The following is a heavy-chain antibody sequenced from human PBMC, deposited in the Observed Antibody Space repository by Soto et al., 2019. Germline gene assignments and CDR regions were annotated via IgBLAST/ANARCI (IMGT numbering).Heavy chain of an antibody. D-gene: IGHD3-3*01. CDR3: AKDRGERFLEWLLGSAFYY. Sequence: GGSLRLSCAASGFTFSSYAMSWVRQAPGKGLEWVSAISGSGGSTYYADSVKGRFTISRDNSKNTLYLQMNSLRAEDTAVYYCAKDRGERFLEWLLGSAFYYWGQGTLVTVSS. V-gene: IGHV3-23*01. J-gene: IGHJ4*02. CDR1: GFTFSSYA. CDR2: ISGSGGST.